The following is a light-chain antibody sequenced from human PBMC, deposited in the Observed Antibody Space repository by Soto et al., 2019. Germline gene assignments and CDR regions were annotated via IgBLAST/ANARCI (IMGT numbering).Light chain of an antibody. Sequence: QSVLTQPPSGSAAPGQRVTISCSGSSSNIGNNYVSWYQQLPGTAPKLLIYENDKRPSGIPDRFSGSKSGTSATLGITGLQTGDEAHYYCGTWDSSLSAWVFGGGTQLTVL. CDR1: SSNIGNNY. V-gene: IGLV1-51*01. CDR2: END. J-gene: IGLJ3*02. CDR3: GTWDSSLSAWV.